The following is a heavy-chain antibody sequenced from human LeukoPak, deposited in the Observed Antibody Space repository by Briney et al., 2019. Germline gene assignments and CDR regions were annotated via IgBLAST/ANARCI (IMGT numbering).Heavy chain of an antibody. D-gene: IGHD3-10*01. CDR3: ARGASGSGKYNWFDP. V-gene: IGHV1-2*02. CDR1: GYTFTGYY. CDR2: INPNSGGT. J-gene: IGHJ5*02. Sequence: ASVKVSCKASGYTFTGYYMHWVRQASGQGLEWMGWINPNSGGTNYAQKLQGRVTMTTDTSTSTAYMELRSLRSDDTAVYYCARGASGSGKYNWFDPWGQGTLVTVSS.